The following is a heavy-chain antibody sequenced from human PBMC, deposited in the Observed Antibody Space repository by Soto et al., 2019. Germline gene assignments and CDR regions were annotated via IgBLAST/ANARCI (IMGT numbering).Heavy chain of an antibody. J-gene: IGHJ5*02. CDR2: INHSGST. CDR3: ARREIDYDFWSGWYSWFDP. CDR1: GGSFSGYY. Sequence: PSETLSLTCAVYGGSFSGYYWSWIRQPPGKGLEWIGEINHSGSTNYNPSLKSRVTISVDTSKNQFSLKLSSVTAADTAVYYCARREIDYDFWSGWYSWFDPWGQGTLVTVS. V-gene: IGHV4-34*01. D-gene: IGHD3-3*01.